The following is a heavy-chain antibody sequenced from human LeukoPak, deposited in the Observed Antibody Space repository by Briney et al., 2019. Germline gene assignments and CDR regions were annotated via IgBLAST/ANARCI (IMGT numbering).Heavy chain of an antibody. J-gene: IGHJ2*01. CDR2: IYYSGST. Sequence: PSETLSLTCTVSGGSTSSDYWSWIRQSPGKGLEWIGYIYYSGSTNYNPSLKSRVTISVDTSKNQFSLKLSSVTAADTAVYYCARGDFDLWGRGTLVTVSS. CDR3: ARGDFDL. D-gene: IGHD3-10*01. V-gene: IGHV4-59*08. CDR1: GGSTSSDY.